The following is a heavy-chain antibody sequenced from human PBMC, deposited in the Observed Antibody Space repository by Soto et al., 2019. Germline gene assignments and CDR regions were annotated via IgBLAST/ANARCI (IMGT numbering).Heavy chain of an antibody. D-gene: IGHD3-22*01. V-gene: IGHV4-61*08. CDR1: GGSISSGGYY. CDR3: ASWYYYDSSGYG. Sequence: SETLSLTCTVSGGSISSGGYYWSWIRQHPGKGLEWIGYIYYSGSTNYNPSLKSRVTISVDTSKNQFSLKLSSVTAADTAVYYFASWYYYDSSGYGWGQGTLVPVSS. CDR2: IYYSGST. J-gene: IGHJ4*02.